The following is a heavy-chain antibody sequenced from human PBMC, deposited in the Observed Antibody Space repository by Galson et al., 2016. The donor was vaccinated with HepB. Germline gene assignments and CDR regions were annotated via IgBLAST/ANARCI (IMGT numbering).Heavy chain of an antibody. V-gene: IGHV5-51*01. J-gene: IGHJ3*02. CDR3: ARHLGPPHSISWYDAFDI. CDR2: IYPGDSDT. Sequence: QSGAEVKKPGESLKISCKGSGYSFSSYWIGWVRQMPGKGLEWMGIIYPGDSDTRYSPSFQGQVTISADKPISTAYLQWSSLKASDTAMYYCARHLGPPHSISWYDAFDIWGQGTMVMVSS. CDR1: GYSFSSYW. D-gene: IGHD6-13*01.